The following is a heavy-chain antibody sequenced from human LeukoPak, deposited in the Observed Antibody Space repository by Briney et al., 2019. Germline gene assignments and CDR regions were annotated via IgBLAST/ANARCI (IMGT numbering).Heavy chain of an antibody. J-gene: IGHJ4*02. V-gene: IGHV3-23*01. CDR3: ARDLVDPIAAAGTWVFDY. D-gene: IGHD6-13*01. CDR1: GFTFSSYA. CDR2: ISGSGGST. Sequence: GGSLRLSCAASGFTFSSYAMNWVRQAPGKGLEWVSAISGSGGSTYYADSVKGRFTISRDNAKNSLYLQMNSLRAEDTAVYYCARDLVDPIAAAGTWVFDYWGQGTLVTVSS.